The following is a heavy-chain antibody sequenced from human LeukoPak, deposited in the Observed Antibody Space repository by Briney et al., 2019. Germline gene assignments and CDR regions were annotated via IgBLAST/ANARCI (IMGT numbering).Heavy chain of an antibody. CDR3: ATRRDSAWFLPYFDY. V-gene: IGHV1-24*01. CDR1: GGTFSSYA. Sequence: GASVKVSCKASGGTFSSYAISWVRQAPGKGLEWMGGFDPEDGETIYAQKFQGRVTMTEDTSTDTAYMELSSLRSEDTAVYYCATRRDSAWFLPYFDYWGQGTLVTVSS. J-gene: IGHJ4*02. CDR2: FDPEDGET. D-gene: IGHD3-10*01.